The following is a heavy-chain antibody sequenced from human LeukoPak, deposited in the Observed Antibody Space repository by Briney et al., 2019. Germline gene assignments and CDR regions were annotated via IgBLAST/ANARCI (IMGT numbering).Heavy chain of an antibody. J-gene: IGHJ5*02. V-gene: IGHV3-30*04. CDR2: ISYDGSNK. CDR3: ARDLDCGGDCLNP. CDR1: GFTFSNYA. Sequence: GGSLRLSCAASGFTFSNYAMHWVRQAPGKGLEWVAVISYDGSNKYYTDSVKGRFTISRDNAKNTLYLQMNGLRAEDTAVYYCARDLDCGGDCLNPWGQGTLVTVSS. D-gene: IGHD2-21*02.